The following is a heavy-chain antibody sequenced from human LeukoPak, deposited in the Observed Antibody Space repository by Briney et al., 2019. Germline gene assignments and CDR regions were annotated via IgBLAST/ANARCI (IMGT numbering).Heavy chain of an antibody. CDR2: ISSNGGTT. CDR3: AKGTYYDILTGYYSPHFDY. V-gene: IGHV3-64*01. D-gene: IGHD3-9*01. J-gene: IGHJ4*02. Sequence: GGSLRLSCAASGFTFSSYAMHWVRQAPGKGLEYVSAISSNGGTTYYANSVKGRFTISRDNSKNTLYLQMNSLRAEDTAVYYCAKGTYYDILTGYYSPHFDYWGQGTLVTVSS. CDR1: GFTFSSYA.